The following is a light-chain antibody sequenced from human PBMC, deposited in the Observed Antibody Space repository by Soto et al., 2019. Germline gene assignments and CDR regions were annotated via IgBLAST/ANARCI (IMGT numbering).Light chain of an antibody. CDR3: QQYSASPRP. Sequence: EIVLTQTPFTLSFSPGDRATLSFRASHTVSGNYLAWYHQKPGQAPRLLIHSASSRATGIPDRFSASGTGTDFTLTISRLEPEDFAVYYCQQYSASPRPFGQGTKVDIK. CDR2: SAS. J-gene: IGKJ1*01. V-gene: IGKV3-20*01. CDR1: HTVSGNY.